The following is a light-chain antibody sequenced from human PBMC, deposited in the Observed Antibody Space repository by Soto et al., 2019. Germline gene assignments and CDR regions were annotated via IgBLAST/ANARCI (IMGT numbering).Light chain of an antibody. CDR2: DVS. V-gene: IGLV2-11*01. CDR3: CSYAGSYTFV. J-gene: IGLJ3*02. Sequence: QSALTQPRSVSGSPRQSVTISCTGTSSDIGGYYYVSWYQHHPGKAPKLMISDVSKRPSGVPDRFSGSKSGNTASLTISGLQAEDEADYYCCSYAGSYTFVFGGGTKLTVL. CDR1: SSDIGGYYY.